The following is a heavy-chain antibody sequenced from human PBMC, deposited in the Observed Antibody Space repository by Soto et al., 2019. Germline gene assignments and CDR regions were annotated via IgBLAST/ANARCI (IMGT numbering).Heavy chain of an antibody. D-gene: IGHD6-13*01. CDR2: INHSGST. J-gene: IGHJ6*02. V-gene: IGHV4-34*01. CDR1: GGSFSGYY. Sequence: LSETLSLTCAVYGGSFSGYYWSWIRQPPGKGLEWIGEINHSGSTNYNPSLKSRVTISVDTSKNQFSLKLSSVTAADTAVYYCARALEQLDYYGMDVWGQGTTVTVSS. CDR3: ARALEQLDYYGMDV.